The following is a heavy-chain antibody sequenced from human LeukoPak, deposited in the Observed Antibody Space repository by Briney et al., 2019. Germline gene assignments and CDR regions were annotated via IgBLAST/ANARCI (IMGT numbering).Heavy chain of an antibody. CDR1: GFTFSNYG. J-gene: IGHJ2*01. CDR2: ISSSGTYI. D-gene: IGHD1-26*01. CDR3: ARPRGWERRWYFDL. Sequence: GGSLRLSCAASGFTFSNYGMNWVRQAPGKGLEWVSSISSSGTYIYYADSMKGRFTISRDNAKNSLYLQMDSLRAEDTAVYYCARPRGWERRWYFDLWGRGTLVSVSS. V-gene: IGHV3-21*01.